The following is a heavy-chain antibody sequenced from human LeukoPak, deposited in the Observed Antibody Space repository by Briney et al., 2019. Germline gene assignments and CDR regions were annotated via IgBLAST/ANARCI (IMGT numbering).Heavy chain of an antibody. J-gene: IGHJ4*02. Sequence: KPSETLSLTCAVYGGSFSGYYWSWIRQPPGKGLEWIGEINHSGSTNYNPSLKSRVTISVDTSKNQFSLKLSSVTAADTAVYYCARLSIAVAGTRGGGFDYWGQGTLATVSS. V-gene: IGHV4-34*01. CDR1: GGSFSGYY. CDR2: INHSGST. D-gene: IGHD6-19*01. CDR3: ARLSIAVAGTRGGGFDY.